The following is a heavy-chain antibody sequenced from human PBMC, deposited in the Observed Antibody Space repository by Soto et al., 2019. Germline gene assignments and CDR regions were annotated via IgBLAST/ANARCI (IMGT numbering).Heavy chain of an antibody. CDR3: ATEEMLPDYFDY. V-gene: IGHV4-59*01. Sequence: PSATLSLTCTFSGVSISSYYWSWILQPPGKGLEWIGYIYYSGSTNYNPSLKSRVTISVDTSKNQSSLKLSSVTAADTAVYYCATEEMLPDYFDYCGKGTLVTV. J-gene: IGHJ4*02. CDR1: GVSISSYY. CDR2: IYYSGST. D-gene: IGHD2-15*01.